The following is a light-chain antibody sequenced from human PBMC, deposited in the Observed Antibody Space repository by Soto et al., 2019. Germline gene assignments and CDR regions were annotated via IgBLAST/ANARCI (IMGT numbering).Light chain of an antibody. CDR3: AAWDDSLNGWV. CDR1: SSNIGSNT. J-gene: IGLJ3*02. V-gene: IGLV1-44*01. Sequence: QAVVTQPPSASGTPGQRVTMSCSGSSSNIGSNTVNWYQHLPGTAPKLLIYSNDQRPSGVPDRFSGSKSGTSASLAISGLQSEDEADYYCAAWDDSLNGWVFGGGTKVTVL. CDR2: SND.